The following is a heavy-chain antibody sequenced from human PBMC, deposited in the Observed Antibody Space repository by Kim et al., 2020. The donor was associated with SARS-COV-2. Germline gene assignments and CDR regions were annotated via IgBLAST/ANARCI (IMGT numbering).Heavy chain of an antibody. CDR1: GFTFSSYG. V-gene: IGHV3-33*05. J-gene: IGHJ6*02. Sequence: GGSLRLSCAASGFTFSSYGMHWVRQAPGKGLEWVAVISYDGSNKYYADSVKGRFTISRDNSKNTLYLQMNSLRAEDTAVYYCARESTYGDYGNGRDVWGQGTTVTVSS. D-gene: IGHD4-17*01. CDR3: ARESTYGDYGNGRDV. CDR2: ISYDGSNK.